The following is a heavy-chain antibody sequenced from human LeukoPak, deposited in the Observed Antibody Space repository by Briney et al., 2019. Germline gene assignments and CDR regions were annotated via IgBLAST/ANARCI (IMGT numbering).Heavy chain of an antibody. V-gene: IGHV3-23*01. Sequence: GGSLRLSCAASGFTFSSYAMSWVRQAPGKGLEWVSAISGSGGSTYYADSVKGRFTISRDNSKNTLYLQMNSLKAEDTAVYYCAKLDYDILTGPSYWGQGTLVTVSS. CDR2: ISGSGGST. J-gene: IGHJ4*02. CDR3: AKLDYDILTGPSY. CDR1: GFTFSSYA. D-gene: IGHD3-9*01.